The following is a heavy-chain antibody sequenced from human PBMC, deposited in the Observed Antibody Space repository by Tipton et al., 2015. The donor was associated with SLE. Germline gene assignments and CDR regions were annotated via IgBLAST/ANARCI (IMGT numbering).Heavy chain of an antibody. CDR3: AGGTGAYFDH. CDR1: GFTYSGFA. Sequence: SGFTYSGFAMHWVRQAPGKGLEWVAFIRADGSNKDYADSVKGRFTISRDNSKNTLYLQMNRLRVEDTAVYYCAGGTGAYFDHWGQGTLVTVPS. J-gene: IGHJ4*02. V-gene: IGHV3-30*02. D-gene: IGHD3-16*01. CDR2: IRADGSNK.